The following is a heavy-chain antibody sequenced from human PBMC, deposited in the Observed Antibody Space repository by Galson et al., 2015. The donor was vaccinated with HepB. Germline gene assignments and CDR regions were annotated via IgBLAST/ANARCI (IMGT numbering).Heavy chain of an antibody. Sequence: SLRLSCAASGFIFSNYGTHWVRQAPGKGLEWVTAISLDGSNKHHADSVKGRFTISRDDSKNTVYLQMDSLRPEDTAVYYCARDRTRSWTFDYWGQGTLVTVSS. D-gene: IGHD6-13*01. CDR1: GFIFSNYG. CDR3: ARDRTRSWTFDY. CDR2: ISLDGSNK. J-gene: IGHJ4*02. V-gene: IGHV3-30*03.